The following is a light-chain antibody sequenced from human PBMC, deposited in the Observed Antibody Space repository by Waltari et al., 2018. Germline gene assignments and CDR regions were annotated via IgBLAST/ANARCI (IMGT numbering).Light chain of an antibody. Sequence: DIQMTQSPSSLSASVGDRVTITCRASKSISIYLNWYQQKPGKAPKLLIYAASSLQSGVPLRFSGSGSGTDFTLTISSLQPEDFATYYCQQSYSTPAFGGGTKVEIK. CDR3: QQSYSTPA. V-gene: IGKV1-39*01. CDR1: KSISIY. J-gene: IGKJ4*01. CDR2: AAS.